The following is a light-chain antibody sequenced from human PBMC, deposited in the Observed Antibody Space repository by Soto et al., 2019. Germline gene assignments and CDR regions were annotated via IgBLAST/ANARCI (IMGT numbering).Light chain of an antibody. J-gene: IGLJ2*01. V-gene: IGLV2-23*01. CDR2: EDS. Sequence: QSVLTQPASVSGSPGQSLTISCTGTSSDVGSYNLVSWYQQYPGKVPKLMIYEDSKRPSGVSNRFSGSKSGNAASLTISGLQAEDEADYYCCSYAGSSTVVLGGGTKVTVL. CDR3: CSYAGSSTVV. CDR1: SSDVGSYNL.